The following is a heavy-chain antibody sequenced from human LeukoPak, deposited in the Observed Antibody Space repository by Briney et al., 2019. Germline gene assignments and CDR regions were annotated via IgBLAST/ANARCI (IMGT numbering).Heavy chain of an antibody. V-gene: IGHV1-18*01. Sequence: ASVKVSCKASGYTFTSYGISWVRKAPGQALEWIGWISAYNGNTNYAQKLQGRVTMTTDTSTSTAYMELRSLRSDDTAVYYCARDKDVGNQDAFDIWGQGTMVTVSS. CDR3: ARDKDVGNQDAFDI. D-gene: IGHD1-14*01. CDR2: ISAYNGNT. J-gene: IGHJ3*02. CDR1: GYTFTSYG.